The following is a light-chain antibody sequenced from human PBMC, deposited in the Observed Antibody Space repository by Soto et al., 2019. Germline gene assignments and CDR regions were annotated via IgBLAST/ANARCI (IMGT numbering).Light chain of an antibody. J-gene: IGLJ1*01. Sequence: QSVLTQPPSVSAAPGQTVTISCSGSSSNIGNNYVSWYQQLPGTAPKLLIYESNKRPSGIPDRFSGSKSGTSATLGITGLQTGDEADYYCGTWDSGLSVLFGSGTKVTVL. CDR3: GTWDSGLSVL. CDR1: SSNIGNNY. V-gene: IGLV1-51*02. CDR2: ESN.